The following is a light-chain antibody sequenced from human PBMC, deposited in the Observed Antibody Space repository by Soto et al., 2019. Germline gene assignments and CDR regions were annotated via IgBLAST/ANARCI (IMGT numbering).Light chain of an antibody. Sequence: EIVLTQSPGTLSLSPGERATLSCRASQSVSSSYLAWYQQKPGQAPRLLIYGASSRATGIPDRFSGSGSGTDFTLTISRLEPADFAVYYCQQYGSSPPWTFGPAPKVDIK. CDR3: QQYGSSPPWT. CDR1: QSVSSSY. J-gene: IGKJ1*01. CDR2: GAS. V-gene: IGKV3-20*01.